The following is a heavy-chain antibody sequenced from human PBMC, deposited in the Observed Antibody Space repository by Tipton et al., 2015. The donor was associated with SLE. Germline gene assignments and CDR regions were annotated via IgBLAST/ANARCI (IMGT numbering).Heavy chain of an antibody. CDR2: IYYSGST. CDR1: GGPISSSSYS. V-gene: IGHV4-39*07. CDR3: ASSGAGDAFDI. J-gene: IGHJ3*02. Sequence: TLSLTCTVSGGPISSSSYSWGRIRQSPGKGLEWIGSIYYSGSTYYSPSLKSRVTISVDTSKNQFSLKLSSVTAADTAFYYCASSGAGDAFDIWGQGTMVTVSS. D-gene: IGHD6-25*01.